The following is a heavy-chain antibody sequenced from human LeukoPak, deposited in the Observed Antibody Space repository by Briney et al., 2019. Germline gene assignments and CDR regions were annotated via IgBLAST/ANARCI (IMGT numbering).Heavy chain of an antibody. J-gene: IGHJ5*02. Sequence: SETLSLTCTVSGGSISSYYWSWIRQPPGKGLEWIGYIYYSGSTNYSPSLKSRVTISVDTSKNQFSLKLSSVTAADTAVYYCARGGVVVVAATNRPNWFDPWGQGTLVTVSS. CDR2: IYYSGST. V-gene: IGHV4-59*01. CDR1: GGSISSYY. D-gene: IGHD2-15*01. CDR3: ARGGVVVVAATNRPNWFDP.